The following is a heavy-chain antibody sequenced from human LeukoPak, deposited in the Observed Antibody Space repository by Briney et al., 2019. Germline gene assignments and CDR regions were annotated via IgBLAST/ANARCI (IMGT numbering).Heavy chain of an antibody. Sequence: GGSVRLSCAASGFTLSSYAMSWVRQAPGKGLEWVSAISGSGGSTYYADSVKGRFTISRDNSKNTLYLQMNSLRAEDTAVYYCAKLSPRGSEVVVITSFDYWGQGTLVTVSS. CDR2: ISGSGGST. D-gene: IGHD3-22*01. V-gene: IGHV3-23*01. CDR1: GFTLSSYA. CDR3: AKLSPRGSEVVVITSFDY. J-gene: IGHJ4*02.